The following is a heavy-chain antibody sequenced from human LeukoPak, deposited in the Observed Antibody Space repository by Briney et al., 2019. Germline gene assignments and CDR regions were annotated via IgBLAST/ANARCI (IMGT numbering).Heavy chain of an antibody. V-gene: IGHV3-21*01. Sequence: GGSLRLSCAASGLTFSSYSMNWVRQAPGKGLEWVSSISSSSNYIYYADSVKGRFTISRDNAKNSLYLQMNSLRAEDTPVYYCARVPHAMVRGVIITEFYFDYWGQGTLVTVSS. CDR1: GLTFSSYS. D-gene: IGHD3-10*01. CDR2: ISSSSNYI. CDR3: ARVPHAMVRGVIITEFYFDY. J-gene: IGHJ4*02.